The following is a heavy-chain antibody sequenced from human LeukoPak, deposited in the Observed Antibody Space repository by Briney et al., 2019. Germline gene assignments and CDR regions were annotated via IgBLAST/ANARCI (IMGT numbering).Heavy chain of an antibody. D-gene: IGHD3-22*01. CDR3: ASLKRFYDSSGYYDVNSDY. CDR1: GGSFSGYY. Sequence: SGTLSLTCAVYGGSFSGYYWSWIRQPPGKGLEWIGEINHSGSTNYNPSLKSRVTISVDTSKNQFSLKLSSVTAADTAVYYCASLKRFYDSSGYYDVNSDYWGQGTLVTVSS. V-gene: IGHV4-34*01. J-gene: IGHJ4*02. CDR2: INHSGST.